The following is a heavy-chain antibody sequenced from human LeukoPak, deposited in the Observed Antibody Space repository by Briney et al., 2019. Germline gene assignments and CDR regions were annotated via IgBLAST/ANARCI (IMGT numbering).Heavy chain of an antibody. J-gene: IGHJ4*02. D-gene: IGHD5-24*01. CDR2: ISSGSRYI. CDR3: TRDQSGSGFNSDY. CDR1: GGSFSAYY. Sequence: LSLTCAVYGGSFSAYYWSWIRQPPGKGLEWVSYISSGSRYIDYADSVEGRFTISRDNAKNSVYLQMTSLRAEDTAVYYCTRDQSGSGFNSDYWGQGTLVTVSS. V-gene: IGHV3-11*05.